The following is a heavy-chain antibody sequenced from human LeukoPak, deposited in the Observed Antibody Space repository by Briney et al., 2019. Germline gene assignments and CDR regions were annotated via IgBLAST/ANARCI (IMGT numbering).Heavy chain of an antibody. CDR1: GYTFTGYY. Sequence: ASVKVSCKASGYTFTGYYMHWVRQAPGQGLEWMGWINPNSGGTNYAQKFQGRVTMTRDTSISTAYMELSRLRSDDTAVYYCARDQTLGAYCGGDCFRDSFDIWGQGTMVTVSS. CDR3: ARDQTLGAYCGGDCFRDSFDI. J-gene: IGHJ3*02. V-gene: IGHV1-2*02. CDR2: INPNSGGT. D-gene: IGHD2-21*01.